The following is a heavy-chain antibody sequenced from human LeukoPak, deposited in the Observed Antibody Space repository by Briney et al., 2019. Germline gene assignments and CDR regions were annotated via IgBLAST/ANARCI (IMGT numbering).Heavy chain of an antibody. D-gene: IGHD2-15*01. CDR1: GFTFSSYG. CDR2: IWYDGSIQ. V-gene: IGHV3-33*01. J-gene: IGHJ4*02. Sequence: GGSLRLSCAASGFTFSSYGMHWVRQAPVKGLEWVAAIWYDGSIQYYADSVKGRFTISRDNSKNTLYLQMDSLRAEDTAVYYCARAGYCSGGSCYGSDYWGQGTLVSVSS. CDR3: ARAGYCSGGSCYGSDY.